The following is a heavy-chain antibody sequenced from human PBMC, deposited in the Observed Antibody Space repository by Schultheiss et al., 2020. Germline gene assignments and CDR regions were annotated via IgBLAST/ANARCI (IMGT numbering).Heavy chain of an antibody. CDR2: IGTGGDT. V-gene: IGHV3-NL1*01. CDR3: AKDLFSLPYPIRFWVDHTPLAPDV. J-gene: IGHJ6*02. CDR1: GFTFSSYS. Sequence: WGSLRLSCAASGFTFSSYSMNWVRRAPGKGPEWVSAIGTGGDTYYADSVKGRFTISRDNSKNTLYLQMNSLRAEDTAVYYCAKDLFSLPYPIRFWVDHTPLAPDVWGQGTTVTVSS. D-gene: IGHD3-3*01.